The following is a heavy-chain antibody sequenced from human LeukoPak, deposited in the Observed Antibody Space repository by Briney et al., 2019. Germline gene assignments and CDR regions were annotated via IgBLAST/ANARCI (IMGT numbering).Heavy chain of an antibody. CDR2: IKQDGSEK. J-gene: IGHJ4*02. V-gene: IGHV3-7*01. CDR1: GFTFSSCW. CDR3: ARELIVATIVYFDY. Sequence: GGSLRLSCAASGFTFSSCWMSWVRQAPGKGLEWVASIKQDGSEKYYVDSVKGRFTISRDNAKNSLYLQMNSLRAEDTAVYYCARELIVATIVYFDYWGQGTLVTVSS. D-gene: IGHD5-12*01.